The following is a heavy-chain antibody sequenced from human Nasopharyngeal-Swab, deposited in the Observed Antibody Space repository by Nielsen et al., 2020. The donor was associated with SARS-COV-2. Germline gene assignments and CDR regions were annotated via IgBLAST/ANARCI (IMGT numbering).Heavy chain of an antibody. V-gene: IGHV3-23*01. CDR2: ISGSGGST. D-gene: IGHD3-16*01. Sequence: GESLKISCAASGFTFSSYAMSWVRQAPGKGLEWVSAISGSGGSTYYADSVKGQFTISRDNSKNTLYLQMNSLRAEDTAVYYCAKGGGAGYWGQGTLVTVSS. CDR3: AKGGGAGY. CDR1: GFTFSSYA. J-gene: IGHJ4*02.